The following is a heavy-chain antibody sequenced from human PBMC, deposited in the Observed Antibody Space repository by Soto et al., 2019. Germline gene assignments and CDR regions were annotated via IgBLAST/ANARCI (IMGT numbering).Heavy chain of an antibody. D-gene: IGHD3-22*01. J-gene: IGHJ2*01. Sequence: QVELVQSGAEVKKPGSSVKVSCQASEDTFRNYAISWVRQAPGQGLEWMGGIIPIFGTANYAQKFQGRVTITADTSANTVYLELSSLRSEDTAVYYFAITKYDSSAYYYWYLGLWGRGTLVTVSS. CDR2: IIPIFGTA. CDR3: AITKYDSSAYYYWYLGL. V-gene: IGHV1-69*06. CDR1: EDTFRNYA.